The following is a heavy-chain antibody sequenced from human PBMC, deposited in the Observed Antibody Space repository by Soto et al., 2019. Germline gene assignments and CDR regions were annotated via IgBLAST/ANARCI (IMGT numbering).Heavy chain of an antibody. Sequence: SETPSLTCTFPGCSISSYYLSWIPQPPREGLVLFGFIYYSGSTNYNPSFKSRVTISVDTSKNQFSLKLSSVTAADTAVYYCARLRGFWSQKERVSVCYMDVWGKGTTVTVSS. CDR2: IYYSGST. CDR1: GCSISSYY. J-gene: IGHJ6*03. CDR3: ARLRGFWSQKERVSVCYMDV. V-gene: IGHV4-59*08. D-gene: IGHD3-3*01.